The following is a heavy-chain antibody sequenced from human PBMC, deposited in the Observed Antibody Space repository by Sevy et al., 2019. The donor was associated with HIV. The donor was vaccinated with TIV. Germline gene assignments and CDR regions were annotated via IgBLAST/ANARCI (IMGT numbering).Heavy chain of an antibody. J-gene: IGHJ3*02. CDR2: ISWNSGSI. CDR3: AKDISNGGRGRVRGGDAFDI. CDR1: GFTFDDYA. Sequence: GGSLRLSCAASGFTFDDYAMHWVRQAPGKGLEWVSGISWNSGSIGYADSVKGRFTISRDNAKNSLYLQMNSLRAEDTALYYCAKDISNGGRGRVRGGDAFDIWGQGTMVTVSS. V-gene: IGHV3-9*01. D-gene: IGHD3-16*01.